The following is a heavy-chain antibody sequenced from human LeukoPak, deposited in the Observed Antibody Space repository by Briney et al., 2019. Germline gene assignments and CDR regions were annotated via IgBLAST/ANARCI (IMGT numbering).Heavy chain of an antibody. Sequence: GGPLRLSCAASGFTFSGYGMAWFRKAPGRGLEWVAHIKQDGSEKNYVDPVKGRFTISRDNAKNSVYLQMNSLKAEDTAVYYCARHGVEGYNGAFHIWGQGTMVTVSS. CDR2: IKQDGSEK. J-gene: IGHJ3*02. D-gene: IGHD5-24*01. CDR1: GFTFSGYG. CDR3: ARHGVEGYNGAFHI. V-gene: IGHV3-7*05.